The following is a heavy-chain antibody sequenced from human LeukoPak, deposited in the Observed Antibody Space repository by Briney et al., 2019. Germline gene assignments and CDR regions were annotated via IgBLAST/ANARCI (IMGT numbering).Heavy chain of an antibody. Sequence: GGSLRLSCAASGFTFSDYYMSWIRQAPGKGLEWVSSISSSSSYIYYADSVKGRFTISRDNAKNSLYLQMNSLRAEDTAVYYCARAGRHYYDSSGYDDAFDIWGQGTMVTVSS. D-gene: IGHD3-22*01. CDR1: GFTFSDYY. CDR2: ISSSSSYI. J-gene: IGHJ3*02. V-gene: IGHV3-11*06. CDR3: ARAGRHYYDSSGYDDAFDI.